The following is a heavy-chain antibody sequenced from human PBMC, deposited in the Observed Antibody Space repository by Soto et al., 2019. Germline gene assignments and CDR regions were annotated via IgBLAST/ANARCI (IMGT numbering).Heavy chain of an antibody. V-gene: IGHV4-31*03. CDR3: ARDSSTNYFDY. Sequence: SSETLSLTCTVSGGSISSGGYYWSWIRQHPGKGLEWIGYIYYSGSTYYNPSLKSRVTISVDTSKNQFSLKLSSVTAADTAVYYCARDSSTNYFDYWGQGTLVTVSS. CDR2: IYYSGST. J-gene: IGHJ4*02. CDR1: GGSISSGGYY. D-gene: IGHD1-26*01.